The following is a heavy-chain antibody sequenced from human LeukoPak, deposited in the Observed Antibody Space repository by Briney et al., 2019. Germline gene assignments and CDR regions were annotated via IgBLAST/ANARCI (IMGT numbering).Heavy chain of an antibody. V-gene: IGHV5-51*01. Sequence: GESLKISCKGSGYSFTSYWIGWVRQMPGKGREWMGIIYPGDSDTRYSPSFQGPATISADKSISTAYLQRSSLKASDTAMYYCARHTPDSGWLDYWGQGTLVTVSS. CDR3: ARHTPDSGWLDY. J-gene: IGHJ4*02. CDR1: GYSFTSYW. D-gene: IGHD6-19*01. CDR2: IYPGDSDT.